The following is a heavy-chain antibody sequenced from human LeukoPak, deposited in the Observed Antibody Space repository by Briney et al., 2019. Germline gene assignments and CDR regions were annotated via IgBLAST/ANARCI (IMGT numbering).Heavy chain of an antibody. CDR1: GGSISSYY. D-gene: IGHD2-8*01. CDR2: IYTSGST. V-gene: IGHV4-4*07. J-gene: IGHJ3*02. Sequence: SETLSLTCTVSGGSISSYYWSWIRQPAGKGLEWIGRIYTSGSTNYNPSLKSRVTMSVDTSKNQFSLKLSSVTAEDTAVYYCAEDRSWAYASAFDIWGQGTMVTVSS. CDR3: AEDRSWAYASAFDI.